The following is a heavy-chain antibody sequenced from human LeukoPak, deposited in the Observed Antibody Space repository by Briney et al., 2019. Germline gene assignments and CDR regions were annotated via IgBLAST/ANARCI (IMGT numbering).Heavy chain of an antibody. CDR2: IYYSGST. D-gene: IGHD1-26*01. CDR1: GGSISSSSYY. CDR3: ARFNSGSYQHYFDY. V-gene: IGHV4-39*07. Sequence: SETLSLTCTVSGGSISSSSYYWGWIRQPPGKGLEWIGSIYYSGSTYYNPSLKSRVTISVDTSKNQFSLKLSSVAAADTAVYYCARFNSGSYQHYFDYWGQGTLVTVSS. J-gene: IGHJ4*02.